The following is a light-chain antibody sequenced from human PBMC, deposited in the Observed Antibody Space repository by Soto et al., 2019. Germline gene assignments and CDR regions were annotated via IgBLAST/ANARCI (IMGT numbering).Light chain of an antibody. CDR1: QGINKF. CDR3: HQYESFPLT. Sequence: DIQMTQSPSSLSASVGDSVTITCRASQGINKFLAWFQQKPGTAPKSLISTASRLQSGVPSRVSGSGSGRHFTRTLTTLQPEDFATCYCHQYESFPLTFGGGTRVEIK. J-gene: IGKJ4*01. V-gene: IGKV1-16*01. CDR2: TAS.